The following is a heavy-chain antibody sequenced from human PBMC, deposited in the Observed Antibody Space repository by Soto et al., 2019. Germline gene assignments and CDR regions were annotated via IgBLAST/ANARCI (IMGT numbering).Heavy chain of an antibody. CDR2: LNPDSGDT. J-gene: IGHJ5*02. CDR1: GYTFTDSY. D-gene: IGHD3-22*01. CDR3: ARPYSSSTHWFDP. Sequence: ASVKVSSKALGYTFTDSYMHCALQAPGQGPEWMGRLNPDSGDTIYAQRFQGRVTMTRDTSISTAYMELSSLRSDDTAVYSCARPYSSSTHWFDPWG. V-gene: IGHV1-2*06.